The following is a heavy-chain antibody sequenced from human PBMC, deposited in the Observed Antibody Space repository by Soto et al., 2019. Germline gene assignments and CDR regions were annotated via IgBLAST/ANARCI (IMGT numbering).Heavy chain of an antibody. CDR3: ARDSGYDFFKRGTGWFDP. V-gene: IGHV1-69*12. CDR1: GGTFSSYA. CDR2: IIPIFGTA. D-gene: IGHD3-3*01. J-gene: IGHJ5*02. Sequence: QVQLVQSGAEVKKPGSSVKVSCKASGGTFSSYAISWVRQAPGQGLEWMGGIIPIFGTANYAQKFQGRVTITADESTSTAYMERSSLRSEDTAVYYCARDSGYDFFKRGTGWFDPWGQGTLVTVSS.